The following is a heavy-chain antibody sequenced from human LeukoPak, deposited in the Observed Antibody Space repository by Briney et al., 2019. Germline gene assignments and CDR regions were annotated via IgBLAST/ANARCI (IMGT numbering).Heavy chain of an antibody. Sequence: GGSLRLSCAASGFTFSSYGMSWVRQAPGKGLEWVAAISGSGGSTYYADSVKGRFTISRDNSKNTLYLQMNSLRAEDTAVYYCAKGSEGPARGILFDYWGQGTLVTVSS. CDR3: AKGSEGPARGILFDY. V-gene: IGHV3-23*01. CDR1: GFTFSSYG. D-gene: IGHD2-2*01. CDR2: ISGSGGST. J-gene: IGHJ4*02.